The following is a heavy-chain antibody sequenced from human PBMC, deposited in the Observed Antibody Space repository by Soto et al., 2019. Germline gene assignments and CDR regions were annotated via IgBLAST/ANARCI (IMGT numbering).Heavy chain of an antibody. J-gene: IGHJ4*02. CDR2: ISYDGSNK. CDR3: ARTLVSSGWYVGYFDY. CDR1: GFTFSSYA. D-gene: IGHD6-19*01. Sequence: GGSLRLSCAASGFTFSSYAMHWVRQAPGKGLEWVAVISYDGSNKYYADSVKGRFTISRDNSKNTLYLQMNSLRAEDTAVYYCARTLVSSGWYVGYFDYWGQGTLVTVSS. V-gene: IGHV3-30-3*01.